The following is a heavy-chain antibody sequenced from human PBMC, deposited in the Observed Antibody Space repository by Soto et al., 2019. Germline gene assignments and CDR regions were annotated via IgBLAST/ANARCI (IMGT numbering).Heavy chain of an antibody. CDR1: GFTFSSYA. CDR3: ARDSLLWFGEFPSPYYYYGMDV. J-gene: IGHJ6*02. D-gene: IGHD3-10*01. CDR2: ISYDGSNK. Sequence: QVQLVESGGGVVQPGRSLRLSGAASGFTFSSYAMHWVRQAPGKGLEWVAVISYDGSNKYYADSVKGRFTISRDNSKNTLYLQMNSLRAEDTAVYYCARDSLLWFGEFPSPYYYYGMDVWGQGTTVTVSS. V-gene: IGHV3-30-3*01.